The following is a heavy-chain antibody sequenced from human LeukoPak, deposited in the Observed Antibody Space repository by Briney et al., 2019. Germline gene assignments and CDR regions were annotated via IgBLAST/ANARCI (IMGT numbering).Heavy chain of an antibody. CDR3: ASSSTPLDAFDI. D-gene: IGHD2-2*01. CDR1: GYTFTSYG. V-gene: IGHV1-18*04. Sequence: ASVKVSCKAFGYTFTSYGISWVRQAPGQGLEWMGWISAYNGNTNYAQKLQGRVTMTTDTSTSTAYMELRSLRSDDTAVYYCASSSTPLDAFDIWGQGTMVTVSS. J-gene: IGHJ3*02. CDR2: ISAYNGNT.